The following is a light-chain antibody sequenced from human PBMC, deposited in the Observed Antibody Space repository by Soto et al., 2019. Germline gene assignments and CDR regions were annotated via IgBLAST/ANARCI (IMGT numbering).Light chain of an antibody. CDR3: RQRWDCTPLT. Sequence: EIVLTQSPATLSLSPGERATLSCRASQSVSTYLAWYQQKPGQGPSLLIYDASSRATGIPARFSGSGSGTDFTLTISSLVQADYGVYYCRQRWDCTPLTFGEGTKVDIK. V-gene: IGKV3-11*01. CDR1: QSVSTY. J-gene: IGKJ4*01. CDR2: DAS.